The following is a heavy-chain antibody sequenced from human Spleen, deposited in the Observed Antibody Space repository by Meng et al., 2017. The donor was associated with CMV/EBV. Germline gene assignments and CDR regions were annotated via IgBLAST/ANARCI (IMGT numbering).Heavy chain of an antibody. V-gene: IGHV1-2*02. CDR2: INPNSGGT. CDR1: GYTFTGYY. J-gene: IGHJ4*02. CDR3: VSGPNFLEVFDY. D-gene: IGHD3-3*01. Sequence: ASVKVSCKASGYTFTGYYMHWVRQAPGQGLEWMGWINPNSGGTNYAQKFRGRVTMTRDTSISTAYMELSRLRSDDTAVYYCVSGPNFLEVFDYWGQGTLVTVSS.